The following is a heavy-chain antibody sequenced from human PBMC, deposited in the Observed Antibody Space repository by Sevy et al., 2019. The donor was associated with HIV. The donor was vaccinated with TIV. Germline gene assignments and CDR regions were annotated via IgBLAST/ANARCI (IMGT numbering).Heavy chain of an antibody. D-gene: IGHD2-21*02. J-gene: IGHJ4*02. V-gene: IGHV3-20*04. CDR2: INWNGVGT. CDR3: ARERSCGGDCYDFDY. CDR1: GLNFDDYG. Sequence: GGSLRLSCAASGLNFDDYGMSWVRQAPGKGLEWVSAINWNGVGTSYADSVKGRFTISRDNAKNSLYVQMNSLRAEDTALYYCARERSCGGDCYDFDYWGQGTLVTVSS.